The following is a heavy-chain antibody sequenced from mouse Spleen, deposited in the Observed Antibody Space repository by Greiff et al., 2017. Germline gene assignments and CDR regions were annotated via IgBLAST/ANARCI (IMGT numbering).Heavy chain of an antibody. CDR3: ARRGTGSSWFAY. J-gene: IGHJ3*01. CDR1: GYTFTSYW. CDR2: IHPSDSDT. D-gene: IGHD4-1*01. V-gene: IGHV1-74*01. Sequence: QVHVKQPGAELVKPGASVKVSCKASGYTFTSYWMHWVKQRPGQGLEWIGRIHPSDSDTNYNQKFKGKATLTVDKSSSTAYMQLSSLTSEDSAVYYCARRGTGSSWFAYWGQGTLVTVSA.